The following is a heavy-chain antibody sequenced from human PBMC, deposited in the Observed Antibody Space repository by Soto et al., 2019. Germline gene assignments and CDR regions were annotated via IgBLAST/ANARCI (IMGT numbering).Heavy chain of an antibody. CDR3: ARQTRAPES. Sequence: RLSCAASGFSFSNYWMTWLRQAPGKGLECVANIKQDGTDKYYVDSVKGRFTISRDNAKNSLYLQMHSLRAEDTAVYYCARQTRAPESWGQGTLVTVSS. CDR2: IKQDGTDK. D-gene: IGHD3-10*01. J-gene: IGHJ5*02. V-gene: IGHV3-7*03. CDR1: GFSFSNYW.